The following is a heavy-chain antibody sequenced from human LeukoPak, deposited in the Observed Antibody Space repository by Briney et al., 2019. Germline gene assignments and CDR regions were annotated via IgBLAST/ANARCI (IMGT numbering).Heavy chain of an antibody. J-gene: IGHJ4*02. Sequence: SSETLSLTCTVSGGSISSSSYYWGWIRQPPGKGLEWIGSIYYSGSTYYNPSLKSRVTISVDKSNNQFSLKLNSVTAADTAIYYCATTICCGSGGYHFPFDYWGQGTLVTVSS. CDR2: IYYSGST. CDR1: GGSISSSSYY. D-gene: IGHD3-10*01. V-gene: IGHV4-39*07. CDR3: ATTICCGSGGYHFPFDY.